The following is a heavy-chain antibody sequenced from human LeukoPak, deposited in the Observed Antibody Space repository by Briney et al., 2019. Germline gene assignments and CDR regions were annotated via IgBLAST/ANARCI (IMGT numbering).Heavy chain of an antibody. Sequence: ASVKVSCKASGYTFTGYYMHWVRQAPGQGLEWMGWINPNSGGTNYAQKVQGRVTMTRDTSISTAYMELSRLRSDDTAAYYCARSFPGYSSSWLDYWGQGTLVTVSS. CDR3: ARSFPGYSSSWLDY. V-gene: IGHV1-2*02. CDR1: GYTFTGYY. J-gene: IGHJ4*02. D-gene: IGHD6-13*01. CDR2: INPNSGGT.